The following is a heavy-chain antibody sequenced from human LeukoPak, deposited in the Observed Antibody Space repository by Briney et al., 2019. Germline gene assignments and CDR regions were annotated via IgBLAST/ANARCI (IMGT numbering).Heavy chain of an antibody. CDR3: ARGRRYFSV. CDR2: INHSGST. V-gene: IGHV4-34*01. D-gene: IGHD3-9*01. J-gene: IGHJ6*04. CDR1: GGSFSGYY. Sequence: ASETLSLTCAVYGGSFSGYYWSWIRQPPGKGLEWIGEINHSGSTNYNPSLKSRVTISVDTSKNQFSLKLSSVTAADTAVYYCARGRRYFSVWGKGTTVTVSS.